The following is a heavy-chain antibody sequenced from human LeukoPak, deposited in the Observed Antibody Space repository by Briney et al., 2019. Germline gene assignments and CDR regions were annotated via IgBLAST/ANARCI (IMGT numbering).Heavy chain of an antibody. J-gene: IGHJ4*02. CDR1: GGSISSYY. Sequence: SETLSLTCTVSGGSISSYYWSWIRQPAGKGLEWIGRIHTSGSTDYNPSLKSRVTMSVDTSKNQFSLKLSSVTAADTAVYYCARGRKYTSGYRVTELGSGYSDYWGQGTLVTVSS. CDR3: ARGRKYTSGYRVTELGSGYSDY. CDR2: IHTSGST. D-gene: IGHD5-18*01. V-gene: IGHV4-4*07.